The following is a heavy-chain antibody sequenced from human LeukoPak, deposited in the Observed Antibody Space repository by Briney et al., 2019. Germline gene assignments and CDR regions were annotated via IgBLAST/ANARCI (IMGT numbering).Heavy chain of an antibody. Sequence: GGSLRLSCAASGFTFSSYWMHWVRQAPGKGLEWVSSLSSRSRYIYYADSLKGRFTISRDNAKNSLYLQIHSLRAEDTAVYYCARDWYNNSDAFDIWGQGTMVTVSS. J-gene: IGHJ3*02. D-gene: IGHD4-11*01. CDR2: LSSRSRYI. V-gene: IGHV3-21*01. CDR3: ARDWYNNSDAFDI. CDR1: GFTFSSYW.